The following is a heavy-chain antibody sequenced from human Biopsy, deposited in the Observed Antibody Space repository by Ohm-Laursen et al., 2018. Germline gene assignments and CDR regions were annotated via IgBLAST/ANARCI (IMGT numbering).Heavy chain of an antibody. V-gene: IGHV4-31*03. CDR2: IRYSGNT. J-gene: IGHJ4*02. Sequence: TLSLTCTVSGVSINAGGYYWTWIRQHPGTGLEWIGYIRYSGNTLYNPSLKSRLTISVDTSRNQFSLKLTSGTAADPALYYWSRAGGGKIYGLWGQGTLVTVSS. CDR3: SRAGGGKIYGL. D-gene: IGHD3-16*01. CDR1: GVSINAGGYY.